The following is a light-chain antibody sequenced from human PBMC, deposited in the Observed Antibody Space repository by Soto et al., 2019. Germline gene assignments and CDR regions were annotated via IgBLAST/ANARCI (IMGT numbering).Light chain of an antibody. V-gene: IGKV3-20*01. J-gene: IGKJ1*01. CDR1: QSVSSTY. Sequence: IVLTQAPGTLSLSLGERGTLSCRCSQSVSSTYVAWYQPQPGQAPRLLIYGAASRATGSPDTFSGSRGGTAVILHIISLLPDDGATNYCQHLNDYSGTFGHGTKVDIK. CDR2: GAA. CDR3: QHLNDYSGT.